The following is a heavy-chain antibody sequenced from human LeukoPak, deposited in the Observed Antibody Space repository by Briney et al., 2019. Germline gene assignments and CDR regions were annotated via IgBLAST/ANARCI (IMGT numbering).Heavy chain of an antibody. CDR3: AREYTYYDILTGYYDRVLDY. J-gene: IGHJ4*02. CDR2: ISSSGSTI. CDR1: GFTFSSYE. V-gene: IGHV3-48*03. D-gene: IGHD3-9*01. Sequence: GGSLRLSCAASGFTFSSYEMNWVRQAPGKGLEWVSYISSSGSTICYADSVKGRFTISRDNAKNSLYLQMNSLRAEDTAVYYCAREYTYYDILTGYYDRVLDYWGQGTLVTVSS.